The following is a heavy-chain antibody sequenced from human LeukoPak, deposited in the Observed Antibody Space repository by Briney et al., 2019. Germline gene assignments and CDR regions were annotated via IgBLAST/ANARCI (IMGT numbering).Heavy chain of an antibody. CDR2: IRHDGSTI. CDR3: AKGVDTAMVHFDY. D-gene: IGHD5-18*01. Sequence: GGSLRLSCAASGFSFSSYGMHWVRQAPGKGLEWVAFIRHDGSTINYADSVKGRFTISRDSSRNTLYLQMNSLRAEDTAVYYCAKGVDTAMVHFDYWGQGTLVTVSS. CDR1: GFSFSSYG. J-gene: IGHJ4*02. V-gene: IGHV3-30*02.